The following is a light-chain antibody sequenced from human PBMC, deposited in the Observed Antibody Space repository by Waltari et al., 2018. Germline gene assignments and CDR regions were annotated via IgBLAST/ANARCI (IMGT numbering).Light chain of an antibody. Sequence: DIVMTQSPLSLPVTPGEPASISCRSSQSLPQDRGYNYLDWYMQRPGQSPQLLIYLGSLRASGVPDRFSGSGSGTDFTLKISRVETDDVGVYYCMRALQTPRTFGQGTKVEIK. CDR3: MRALQTPRT. V-gene: IGKV2-28*01. J-gene: IGKJ1*01. CDR1: QSLPQDRGYNY. CDR2: LGS.